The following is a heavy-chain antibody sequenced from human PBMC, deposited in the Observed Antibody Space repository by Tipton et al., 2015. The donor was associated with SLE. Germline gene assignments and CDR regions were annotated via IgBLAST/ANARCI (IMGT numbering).Heavy chain of an antibody. V-gene: IGHV3-23*01. CDR1: GFTLSSYA. CDR3: AKGDDILTGRPLYYYYGMDV. J-gene: IGHJ6*02. Sequence: SLRLSCAASGFTLSSYAMSWVRQAPGKGLEWVSAISGSGGSTYYADSVKGRFTISRDNSKNTLYLQMNSLRAEDTAVYYCAKGDDILTGRPLYYYYGMDVWGQGTTVTVSS. D-gene: IGHD3-9*01. CDR2: ISGSGGST.